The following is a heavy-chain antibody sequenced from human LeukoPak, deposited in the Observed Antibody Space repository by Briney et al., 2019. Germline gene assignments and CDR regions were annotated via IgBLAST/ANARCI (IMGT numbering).Heavy chain of an antibody. D-gene: IGHD3-10*01. Sequence: GESLKISCKGSGYRFTSYWVGWVRQMPGKGLEWMGIIYPGDSDTRYSPSFQGQVTISADKSISTAYLQWSSLKASDTAMYYCARQYYYGSGSYFTAFDIWGQGTMVTVSS. CDR1: GYRFTSYW. V-gene: IGHV5-51*01. J-gene: IGHJ3*02. CDR2: IYPGDSDT. CDR3: ARQYYYGSGSYFTAFDI.